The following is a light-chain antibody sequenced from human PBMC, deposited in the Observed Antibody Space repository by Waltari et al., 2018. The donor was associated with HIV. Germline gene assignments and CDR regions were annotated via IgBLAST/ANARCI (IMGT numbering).Light chain of an antibody. J-gene: IGKJ2*01. CDR2: GAS. CDR1: QSVSSN. Sequence: EIVMTQSPATLSVSPGERATLSCRASQSVSSNLAWYQQKPGQAPRLLISGASTRATGIPARFSGSGSGTEVTLTISSLQSEDCAVYYCQHYNNWPPMYTFGQGTKLEIK. V-gene: IGKV3-15*01. CDR3: QHYNNWPPMYT.